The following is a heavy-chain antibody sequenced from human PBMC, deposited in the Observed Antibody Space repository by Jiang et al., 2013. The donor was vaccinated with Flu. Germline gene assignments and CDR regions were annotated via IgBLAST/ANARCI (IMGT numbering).Heavy chain of an antibody. J-gene: IGHJ4*02. Sequence: SGSGLVKPSETLSLTCTVSGGSISSKSYYWGWIRQPPGKGLEWIGSIYYSGTTYYKPSLESRVTISVDMSKNQVSLEATSVTAADTAVYYCARQVNTGLPRQIDNWGQGTLVTVSS. CDR2: IYYSGTT. CDR3: ARQVNTGLPRQIDN. D-gene: IGHD1-1*01. V-gene: IGHV4-39*01. CDR1: GGSISSKSYY.